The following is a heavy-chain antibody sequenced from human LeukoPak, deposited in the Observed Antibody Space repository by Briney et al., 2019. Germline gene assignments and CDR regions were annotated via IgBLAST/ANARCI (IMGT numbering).Heavy chain of an antibody. CDR1: AFTFSSYA. CDR3: ARNEGGIAAAGHFDY. Sequence: GGSLRLSCAASAFTFSSYAMHWVRQAPGKGLEYVSAISSNGGSTYYANSVKGRFTISRDNSKNTLYLQMGSLRAEDMAVYYCARNEGGIAAAGHFDYWGQGTLVTVSS. D-gene: IGHD6-13*01. J-gene: IGHJ4*02. CDR2: ISSNGGST. V-gene: IGHV3-64*01.